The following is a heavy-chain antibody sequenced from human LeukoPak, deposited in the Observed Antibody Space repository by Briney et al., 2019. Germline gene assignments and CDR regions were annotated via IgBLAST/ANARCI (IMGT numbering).Heavy chain of an antibody. D-gene: IGHD1-14*01. CDR3: ASLRARTSITGGWCYP. CDR1: GYIFTNYW. CDR2: IYPGDSDT. V-gene: IGHV5-51*01. J-gene: IGHJ5*02. Sequence: GESLKISRWGAGYIFTNYWIGRVRQMPGKGLEWMGIIYPGDSDTRYSPSFQGQVTISADKSISTAYLQWSNLKASDTAMYYCASLRARTSITGGWCYPWGQGTLVTVSS.